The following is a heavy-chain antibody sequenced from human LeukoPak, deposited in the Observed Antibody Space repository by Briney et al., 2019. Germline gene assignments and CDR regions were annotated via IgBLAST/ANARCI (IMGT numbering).Heavy chain of an antibody. CDR3: AKQTGSGLFILP. CDR2: IYYSGST. CDR1: GDSISTYY. J-gene: IGHJ4*02. D-gene: IGHD3/OR15-3a*01. V-gene: IGHV4-59*08. Sequence: PSETLSLTCTVSGDSISTYYWNWIRQPPGKGLEWIGYIYYSGSTNYKASLKSRVTISIDTSKNQFSLKLTSVTAADTAVYYCAKQTGSGLFILPGGQGTLVTVSS.